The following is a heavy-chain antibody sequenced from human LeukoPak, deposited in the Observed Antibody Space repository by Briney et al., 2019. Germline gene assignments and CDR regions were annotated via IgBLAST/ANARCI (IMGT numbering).Heavy chain of an antibody. V-gene: IGHV1-18*01. Sequence: ASVKVSCKASGGTFSSYAISWVRQAPGQGLEWMGWISAYNGNTNYAQKLQGRGTMTTDTSTSTAYMELRSLRSDDTAVYYCAREKSSSWLRDAFDIWGQGTMVTVSS. D-gene: IGHD6-13*01. CDR3: AREKSSSWLRDAFDI. CDR2: ISAYNGNT. CDR1: GGTFSSYA. J-gene: IGHJ3*02.